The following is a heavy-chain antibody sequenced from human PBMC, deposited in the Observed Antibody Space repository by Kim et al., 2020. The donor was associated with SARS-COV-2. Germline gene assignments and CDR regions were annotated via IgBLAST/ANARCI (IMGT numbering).Heavy chain of an antibody. CDR1: GGSFSGYY. V-gene: IGHV4-34*01. D-gene: IGHD3-10*01. CDR3: ARGRRGSNYNYGMDV. Sequence: SETLSLTCAVYGGSFSGYYWSWIRQPPGKGLEWIGEINHSGSTNYNPSLKSRVTISVDTSKNQFSLKLSSVTAADTAVYYCARGRRGSNYNYGMDVWGQGTTVTVSS. J-gene: IGHJ6*02. CDR2: INHSGST.